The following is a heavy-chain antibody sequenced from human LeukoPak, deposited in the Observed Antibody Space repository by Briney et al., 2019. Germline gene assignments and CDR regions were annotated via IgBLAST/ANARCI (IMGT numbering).Heavy chain of an antibody. Sequence: ASVKVSCKDSGYTFTSYGICWVRHAPGQGLEWMGWISAYNGNTNYAQKLQGRVTMTTDTSTSTDYMELRSLRSDDTAVYYCARWYRGSYDDFDYWGQGTLGTVS. J-gene: IGHJ4*02. D-gene: IGHD1-26*01. CDR1: GYTFTSYG. CDR2: ISAYNGNT. CDR3: ARWYRGSYDDFDY. V-gene: IGHV1-18*01.